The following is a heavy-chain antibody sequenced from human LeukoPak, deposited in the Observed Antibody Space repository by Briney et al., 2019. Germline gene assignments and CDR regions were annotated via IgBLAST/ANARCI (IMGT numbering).Heavy chain of an antibody. CDR3: ARGTVAGTKDPDY. D-gene: IGHD6-19*01. CDR1: GYTFTGYY. V-gene: IGHV1-2*02. CDR2: INPNSGGT. J-gene: IGHJ4*02. Sequence: GASVKVSCKASGYTFTGYYMHWVRQAPGQGLEWMGWINPNSGGTNYAQKFQGRVTMTRDTSISTAYMELSRLRSDDTAVYYCARGTVAGTKDPDYWGQGTLVTVSS.